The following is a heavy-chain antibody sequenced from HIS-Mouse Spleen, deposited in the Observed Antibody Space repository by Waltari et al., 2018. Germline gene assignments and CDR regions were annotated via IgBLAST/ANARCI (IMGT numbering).Heavy chain of an antibody. CDR1: AGSISSSSYY. Sequence: QLQLQESGPGLVKPSETLSLTCTVSAGSISSSSYYWGWIRQPQGKGLEWIGSIYYSGSTYYNPSLKSRVTISVDTSKNQFSLKLSSVTAADTAVYYCAREIPYSSSWYDWYFDLWGRGTLVTVSS. CDR2: IYYSGST. D-gene: IGHD6-13*01. CDR3: AREIPYSSSWYDWYFDL. V-gene: IGHV4-39*07. J-gene: IGHJ2*01.